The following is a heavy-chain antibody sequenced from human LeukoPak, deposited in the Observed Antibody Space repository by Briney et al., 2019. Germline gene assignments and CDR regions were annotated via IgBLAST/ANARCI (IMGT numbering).Heavy chain of an antibody. D-gene: IGHD3-22*01. V-gene: IGHV1-69*04. Sequence: ASVKVSCKASGGTFSSYAISWVRQAPGQGLEWMGRIIPILGIANYAQKFQGRVTITADKSTSTAYMELSSLRSEDTAVYYCASSPLPYYYDSSGYAFDIWGQGTMVTVSS. J-gene: IGHJ3*02. CDR3: ASSPLPYYYDSSGYAFDI. CDR1: GGTFSSYA. CDR2: IIPILGIA.